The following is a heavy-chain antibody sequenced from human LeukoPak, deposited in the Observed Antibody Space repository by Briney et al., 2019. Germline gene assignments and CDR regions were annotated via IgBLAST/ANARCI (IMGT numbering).Heavy chain of an antibody. V-gene: IGHV4-61*02. CDR2: IYTSGST. Sequence: SQTLSLTCTVSGGSIGSGSYYWSWIRQPAGKGLEWIGRIYTSGSTNYNPSLKSRVTISVDTSKNQFSLKLSSVTAADTAVYYCARDRLGCSGGSCYHRWFDPWGQGTLVTVSS. CDR1: GGSIGSGSYY. CDR3: ARDRLGCSGGSCYHRWFDP. J-gene: IGHJ5*02. D-gene: IGHD2-15*01.